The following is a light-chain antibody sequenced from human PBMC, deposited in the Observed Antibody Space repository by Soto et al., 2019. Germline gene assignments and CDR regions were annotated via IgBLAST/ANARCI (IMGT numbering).Light chain of an antibody. CDR2: EVV. CDR3: TSYTSSSPLV. J-gene: IGLJ1*01. Sequence: QSVLTQPASVSGSPGQSITISCTGTSSDVGGYNYVSWYQHHPGKAPKLMIYEVVNRPSGVSNRFSGSKSGNTASLTISGLQAEDEADYYCTSYTSSSPLVFGTGTKVTVL. CDR1: SSDVGGYNY. V-gene: IGLV2-14*01.